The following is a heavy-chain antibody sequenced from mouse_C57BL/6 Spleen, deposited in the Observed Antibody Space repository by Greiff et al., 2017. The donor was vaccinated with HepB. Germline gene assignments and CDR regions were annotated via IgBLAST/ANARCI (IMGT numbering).Heavy chain of an antibody. D-gene: IGHD3-2*02. CDR1: GYAFGSSW. CDR2: IYPGDGDT. V-gene: IGHV1-82*01. Sequence: QVQLQQSGPELVKPGASVKISCKASGYAFGSSWMNWVKQRPGKGLEWIGRIYPGDGDTNYNGKFKGKATLTADKSSSTAYMQLSSLTSEDSAVYFCARFGSSGYVRYAMDYWGRGTSVTVSS. J-gene: IGHJ4*01. CDR3: ARFGSSGYVRYAMDY.